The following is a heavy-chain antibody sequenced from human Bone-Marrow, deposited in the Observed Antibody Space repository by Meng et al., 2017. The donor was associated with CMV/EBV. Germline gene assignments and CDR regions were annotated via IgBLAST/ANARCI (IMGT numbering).Heavy chain of an antibody. CDR3: TRGDYPPGWLDP. J-gene: IGHJ5*02. CDR1: GGSISDYY. CDR2: IYYSGST. V-gene: IGHV4-59*01. D-gene: IGHD3-16*01. Sequence: SETRSLTGTVSGGSISDYYWNWFRQPPGKGLEWIGYIYYSGSTSYNISLRSRVTISLLTSKSQFSLRLTSVAAADTAVYYCTRGDYPPGWLDPWGQGILVTVSS.